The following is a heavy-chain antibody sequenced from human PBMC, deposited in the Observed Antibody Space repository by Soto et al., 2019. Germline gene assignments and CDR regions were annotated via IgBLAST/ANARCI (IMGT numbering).Heavy chain of an antibody. CDR1: GGIFGSHG. Sequence: QVQLIQSEAEVKKPGSSVRVSCTASGGIFGSHGFSWVRQAPGQRLEWVGGFIPIFRTLTYTEKFQARVRIAADESTNTVYLDLSSLRSEDTGVYYCVRDRRIYYSDPHDEFVASDYEVWGQGTMVSVSS. J-gene: IGHJ3*01. CDR3: VRDRRIYYSDPHDEFVASDYEV. V-gene: IGHV1-69*01. D-gene: IGHD3-22*01. CDR2: FIPIFRTL.